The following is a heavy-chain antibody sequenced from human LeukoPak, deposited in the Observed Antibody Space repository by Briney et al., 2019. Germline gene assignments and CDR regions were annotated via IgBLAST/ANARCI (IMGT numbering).Heavy chain of an antibody. CDR1: GFTFSRYG. Sequence: PGGSLRLSCAASGFTFSRYGMHWVRQAPGKGLEGVAFIRYDGSDKYYADSVKGRFTISRDNSKNTLYLQMNSLRAEDTAMFYCAKIGAVAGHFDYWGQGTLVTVSS. CDR2: IRYDGSDK. D-gene: IGHD6-19*01. V-gene: IGHV3-30*02. J-gene: IGHJ4*02. CDR3: AKIGAVAGHFDY.